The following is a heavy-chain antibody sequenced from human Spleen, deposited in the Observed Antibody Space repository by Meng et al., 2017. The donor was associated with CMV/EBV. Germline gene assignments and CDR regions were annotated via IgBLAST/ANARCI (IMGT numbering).Heavy chain of an antibody. CDR3: ARDGLQFDY. Sequence: GESLKISCAASGFTFSSYSMNWVRQAPGKGLEWVSSISSTGSYIYYADSVKGRFTISRDNAKNSLSLQMNSLRAEDTAVYYCARDGLQFDYWGQGTLVTVSS. J-gene: IGHJ4*02. CDR2: ISSTGSYI. V-gene: IGHV3-21*01. CDR1: GFTFSSYS.